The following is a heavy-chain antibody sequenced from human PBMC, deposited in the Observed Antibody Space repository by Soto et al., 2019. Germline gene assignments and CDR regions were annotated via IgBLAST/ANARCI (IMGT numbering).Heavy chain of an antibody. J-gene: IGHJ6*02. D-gene: IGHD3-10*02. V-gene: IGHV4-4*02. CDR1: GGSISSSDW. CDR3: ASVRGGYYYAMDV. Sequence: SETLSLTCAVSGGSISSSDWWSWVRQPPGKGLEWIGEIYHSGSTNYNPSLKSRVTISVDKSKNQFSLKLSSVTAADTAVYYCASVRGGYYYAMDVWGQGTTVTVSS. CDR2: IYHSGST.